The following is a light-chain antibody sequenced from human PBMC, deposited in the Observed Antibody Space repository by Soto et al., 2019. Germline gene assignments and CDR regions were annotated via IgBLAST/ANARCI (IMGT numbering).Light chain of an antibody. CDR3: QQYYVTPWT. CDR1: QNVLYSSNMKNY. V-gene: IGKV4-1*01. J-gene: IGKJ1*01. Sequence: DIVLTQSPASLAVSLGEGATISCKSSQNVLYSSNMKNYLAWFQQKPGQPPKLLIYWASARESGVPDRFSGGGSGTNFTLTISSLQAEDVAVYYCQQYYVTPWTFGQGTNVEVK. CDR2: WAS.